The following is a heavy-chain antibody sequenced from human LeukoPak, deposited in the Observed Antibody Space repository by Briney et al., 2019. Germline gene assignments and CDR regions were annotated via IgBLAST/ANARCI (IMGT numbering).Heavy chain of an antibody. Sequence: PGGSQRLSCAASGFTFSRYWMHWIRQAPGKGLQWVSTIGAGGDVHYSDSVKGRFTISRDNGRNSLYLQMNSLTDEDTAVYYCARDTLHTAHFDYWGQGIRVTVSS. CDR2: IGAGGDV. J-gene: IGHJ4*02. D-gene: IGHD5-18*01. CDR3: ARDTLHTAHFDY. V-gene: IGHV3-69-1*01. CDR1: GFTFSRYW.